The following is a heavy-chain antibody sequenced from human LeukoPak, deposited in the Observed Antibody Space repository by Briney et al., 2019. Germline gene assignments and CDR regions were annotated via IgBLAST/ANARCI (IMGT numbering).Heavy chain of an antibody. CDR3: ARRSWAYDYFDY. V-gene: IGHV5-51*01. CDR2: IFPGDSDA. D-gene: IGHD3-16*01. J-gene: IGHJ4*02. CDR1: GYSFTNYW. Sequence: PGESLKISCKGSGYSFTNYWIDWVRQMPGKGLEWMGMIFPGDSDATYSPSFQGQVTISADKSISTAYLQWNGLKASDIAMYFCARRSWAYDYFDYWGQGTLVTVSS.